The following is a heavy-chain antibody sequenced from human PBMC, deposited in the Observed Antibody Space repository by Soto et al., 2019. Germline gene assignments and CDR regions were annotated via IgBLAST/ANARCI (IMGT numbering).Heavy chain of an antibody. CDR2: ISSSSSYI. CDR3: ARERLAVAGRGFDY. V-gene: IGHV3-21*01. D-gene: IGHD6-19*01. Sequence: EVQLVESGGGLVKPGGSLRLSCAASGFTFSSYSMNWVRQAPGKGLEWVSSISSSSSYIYYADSVKGRFTIPSGNXXNSLYLQMNSLRAEDTAVYYCARERLAVAGRGFDYWGQGTLVTVSS. J-gene: IGHJ4*02. CDR1: GFTFSSYS.